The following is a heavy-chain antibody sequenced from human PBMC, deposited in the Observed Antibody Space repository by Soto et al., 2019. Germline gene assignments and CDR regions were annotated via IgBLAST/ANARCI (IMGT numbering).Heavy chain of an antibody. CDR3: ARGFVRYYDSSGSSSPPFDY. V-gene: IGHV4-31*03. CDR1: GGSISSGGYY. CDR2: IYYSGST. D-gene: IGHD3-22*01. Sequence: LSLTCTVSGGSISSGGYYWSWSRQHPVKGLEWIGYIYYSGSTYYNPSLKSRVNISVDTSKNQFSLKLSSVTAADTAVYYCARGFVRYYDSSGSSSPPFDYWGQGTLVTVSS. J-gene: IGHJ4*02.